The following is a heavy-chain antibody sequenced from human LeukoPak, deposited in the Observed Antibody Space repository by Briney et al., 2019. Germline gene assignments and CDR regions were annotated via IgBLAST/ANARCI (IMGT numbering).Heavy chain of an antibody. Sequence: ASVKVSCKASGYTFTGYYMHWVRQAPGQGLEWMGWINPNSGGTNYAQKFQGRVTMTRDTSISTAYIELSRLRSDDTAVYYCARDRAPYYYDSSAYYFDYWGQGTLVTVSS. CDR3: ARDRAPYYYDSSAYYFDY. V-gene: IGHV1-2*02. CDR1: GYTFTGYY. CDR2: INPNSGGT. J-gene: IGHJ4*02. D-gene: IGHD3-22*01.